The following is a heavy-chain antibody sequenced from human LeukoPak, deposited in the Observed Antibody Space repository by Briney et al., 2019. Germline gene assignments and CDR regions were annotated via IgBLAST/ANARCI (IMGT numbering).Heavy chain of an antibody. V-gene: IGHV1-2*02. D-gene: IGHD1-26*01. CDR1: GYTFTGYY. CDR3: ARVVVGATTPEVAFDI. J-gene: IGHJ3*02. CDR2: INPNSGGT. Sequence: ASVKVSCKASGYTFTGYYMHWVRQAPGQGLEWMGWINPNSGGTNYAQKFQGRVTMTRDTSISTAHTELSRLRSDDTAVYYCARVVVGATTPEVAFDIWGQGTMVTVSS.